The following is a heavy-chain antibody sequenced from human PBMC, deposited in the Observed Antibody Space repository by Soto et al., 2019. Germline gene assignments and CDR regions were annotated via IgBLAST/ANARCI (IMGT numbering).Heavy chain of an antibody. CDR2: INHSGST. Sequence: SETLSLTCDVFGGYISSKDWGSWVRQPPGKGLEWIGEINHSGSTNYNPSLKSRVTISVDTSKNQFSLKLSSVTAADTAVYYCARTYGSGSYQSVDYWGQGTLVTVSS. CDR1: GGYISSKDW. D-gene: IGHD3-10*01. CDR3: ARTYGSGSYQSVDY. V-gene: IGHV4-4*02. J-gene: IGHJ4*02.